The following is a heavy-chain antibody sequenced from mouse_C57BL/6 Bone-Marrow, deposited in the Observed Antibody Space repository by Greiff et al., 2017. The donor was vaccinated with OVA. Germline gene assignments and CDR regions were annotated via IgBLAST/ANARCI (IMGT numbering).Heavy chain of an antibody. CDR3: ATGPWFAY. V-gene: IGHV1-81*01. J-gene: IGHJ3*01. CDR1: GYTFTSYG. CDR2: IYPRSGNT. Sequence: VKLVESGAELARPGASVKLSCKASGYTFTSYGISWVKQRTGQGLEWIGEIYPRSGNTYYNEKFKGKATLTADKSSSTAYMELRSLTSEDSAVYFCATGPWFAYWGQGTLVTVSA.